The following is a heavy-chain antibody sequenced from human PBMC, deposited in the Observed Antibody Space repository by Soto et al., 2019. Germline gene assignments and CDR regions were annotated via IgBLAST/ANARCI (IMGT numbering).Heavy chain of an antibody. CDR1: GFTFDKYA. Sequence: EVQLLESGGGLVQPGGSLRLSCAASGFTFDKYAMYWVRQAPGKGLEWASAISRTGGAANYADSVNGRFAVSRDNSKNTLYPQMNSLRAEDTAVYYCAKAYDYIWGSDPRELDYWGQGTLVTVSS. CDR2: ISRTGGAA. D-gene: IGHD3-16*02. V-gene: IGHV3-23*01. J-gene: IGHJ4*02. CDR3: AKAYDYIWGSDPRELDY.